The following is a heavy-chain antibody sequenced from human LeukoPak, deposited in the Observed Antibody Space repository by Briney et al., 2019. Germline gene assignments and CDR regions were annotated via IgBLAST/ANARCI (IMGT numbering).Heavy chain of an antibody. J-gene: IGHJ4*02. V-gene: IGHV4-59*12. CDR2: IYYTGST. CDR1: AGSITNYY. Sequence: PSETLSLTCTVSAGSITNYYWSWIRQPPGKGLEWIGYIYYTGSTNYNPSLKSRVSISVDTSKNQFSLKLSSVTAADTAVYYCASTPRIPDPAGGEYYFDYWGQGTLVTVSS. CDR3: ASTPRIPDPAGGEYYFDY. D-gene: IGHD3-16*01.